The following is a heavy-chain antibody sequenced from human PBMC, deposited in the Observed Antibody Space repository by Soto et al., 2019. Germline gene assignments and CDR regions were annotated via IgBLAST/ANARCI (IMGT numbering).Heavy chain of an antibody. J-gene: IGHJ4*02. D-gene: IGHD3-22*01. CDR2: INAGNGNT. CDR3: ARAHPYDSSGYQPPFDY. V-gene: IGHV1-3*01. Sequence: ASVKVSWNASGYTFTSYAMHWVRQAPGERLEWMGWINAGNGNTKYSQKFQGRVTITRDTSASTAYMELSSLRSEDTAVYYCARAHPYDSSGYQPPFDYWGQGTLVTVSS. CDR1: GYTFTSYA.